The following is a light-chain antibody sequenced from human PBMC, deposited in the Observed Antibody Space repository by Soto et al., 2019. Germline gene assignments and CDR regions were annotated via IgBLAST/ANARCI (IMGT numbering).Light chain of an antibody. CDR3: SSYTSSGTLV. CDR1: SSDVGDYNY. Sequence: QSVLTQPASVSGSPGQSITISCSGTSSDVGDYNYVSWYQQHPGKAPKLMIYEVSNRPSGISNRFSGSKSGNTASLIISGLQAEDEADYYCSSYTSSGTLVFGGGTKLTVL. CDR2: EVS. J-gene: IGLJ2*01. V-gene: IGLV2-14*01.